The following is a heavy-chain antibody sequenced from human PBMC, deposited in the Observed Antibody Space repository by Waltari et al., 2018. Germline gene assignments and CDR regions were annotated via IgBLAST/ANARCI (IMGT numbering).Heavy chain of an antibody. CDR1: GFTFSSYW. CDR3: ARALGTYWNKYYMDV. J-gene: IGHJ6*03. Sequence: EVQLVESGGGLVQPGGSLRLSCAASGFTFSSYWMSWVRQAAGKGLEWVANIKQDGSEKYYVDSVKGRFTISRDNAKNALYLQMNSRRAEDTAVYHCARALGTYWNKYYMDVWGKGTTVTVSS. V-gene: IGHV3-7*04. D-gene: IGHD1-1*01. CDR2: IKQDGSEK.